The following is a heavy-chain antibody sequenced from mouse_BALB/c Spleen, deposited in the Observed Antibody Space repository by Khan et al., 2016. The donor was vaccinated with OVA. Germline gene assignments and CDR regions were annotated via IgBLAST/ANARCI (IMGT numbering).Heavy chain of an antibody. J-gene: IGHJ4*01. CDR2: IWRGGST. D-gene: IGHD1-1*01. V-gene: IGHV2-5*01. CDR1: GFSLTSYG. Sequence: QVQLKESGPGLVQPSQSLSITCTVSGFSLTSYGVHWVRQSPGKGLEWLGVIWRGGSTDYNAAFMSRLSITKDNSKSQVFFKMNSLQADDTAIYYCAKKITTVDYYARDYWGQGTSVTVSS. CDR3: AKKITTVDYYARDY.